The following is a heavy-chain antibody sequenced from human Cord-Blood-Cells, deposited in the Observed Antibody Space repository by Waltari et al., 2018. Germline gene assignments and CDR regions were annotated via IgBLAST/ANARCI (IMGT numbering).Heavy chain of an antibody. CDR1: GGSFSGYY. Sequence: QVQLQQWGAGLLKPSETLSLPCAVYGGSFSGYYWSWIRQPPGKGLEWIGEINHSGSTNYNPSLKSRVTISVDTSKNQFSLKLSSVTAADTAVYYCARGRGGGWFDPWGQGTLVTVSS. J-gene: IGHJ5*02. V-gene: IGHV4-34*01. CDR2: INHSGST. D-gene: IGHD3-16*01. CDR3: ARGRGGGWFDP.